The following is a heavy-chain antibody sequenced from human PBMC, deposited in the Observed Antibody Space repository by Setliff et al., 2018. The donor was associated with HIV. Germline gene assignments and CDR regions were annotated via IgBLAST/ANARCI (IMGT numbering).Heavy chain of an antibody. V-gene: IGHV4-59*01. CDR2: IYYSGST. J-gene: IGHJ3*01. CDR3: ARDGYIADAFDV. Sequence: SETLSLTCNVSGVSISSNYWSWIRLPPGKGLEWIGNIYYSGSTNYNPSLYSRITISVDTSKNLFSLKLSSVTAADTAVYYCARDGYIADAFDVWGHGTMVTVSS. D-gene: IGHD5-12*01. CDR1: GVSISSNY.